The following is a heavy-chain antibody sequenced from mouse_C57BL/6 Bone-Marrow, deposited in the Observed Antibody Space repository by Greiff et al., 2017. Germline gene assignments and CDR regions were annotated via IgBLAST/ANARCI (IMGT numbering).Heavy chain of an antibody. Sequence: VQLQQSGADLVRPGSSVKLSCKASGYTFTSYWMHWVKQRPIQGLEWIGNIDPSDSETHYNQKFKDKATLTVDKSSSTAYMQLSSLTSEDSAVYDCARGSSSGYSFAYWGQGTLVTVSA. V-gene: IGHV1-52*01. CDR2: IDPSDSET. CDR1: GYTFTSYW. CDR3: ARGSSSGYSFAY. J-gene: IGHJ3*01. D-gene: IGHD3-2*02.